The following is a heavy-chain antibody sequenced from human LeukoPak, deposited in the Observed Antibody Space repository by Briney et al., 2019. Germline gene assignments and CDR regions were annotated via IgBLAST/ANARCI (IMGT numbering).Heavy chain of an antibody. CDR3: AESPLEYFDY. CDR1: GGSISSSSYY. J-gene: IGHJ4*02. V-gene: IGHV4-39*01. CDR2: IYYSGST. D-gene: IGHD1-1*01. Sequence: PSETLSLPCTVSGGSISSSSYYWGWIRQPPGKGLEWIGSIYYSGSTYYNPSLKSRVTISVDTSKNQFSLKLSSVTAADTAVYYCAESPLEYFDYWGQGTLVTVSS.